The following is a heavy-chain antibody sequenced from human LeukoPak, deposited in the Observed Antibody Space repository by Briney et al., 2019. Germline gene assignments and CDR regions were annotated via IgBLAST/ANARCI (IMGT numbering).Heavy chain of an antibody. Sequence: SVKVSCKASGGTFSSYAISWVRQAPGQGLEWMGRIIPILGIANYAQKFQGRVTITADKSTSTAYMELSSLRSEDTAVYYYARVVPAATDAFDIWGQGTMVTVSS. D-gene: IGHD2-2*01. J-gene: IGHJ3*02. CDR1: GGTFSSYA. V-gene: IGHV1-69*04. CDR3: ARVVPAATDAFDI. CDR2: IIPILGIA.